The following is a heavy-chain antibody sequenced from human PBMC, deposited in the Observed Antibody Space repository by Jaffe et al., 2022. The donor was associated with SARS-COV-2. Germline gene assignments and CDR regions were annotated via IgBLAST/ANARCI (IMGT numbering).Heavy chain of an antibody. CDR1: GDSIGSGGYY. CDR2: IYYTGSA. V-gene: IGHV4-31*03. J-gene: IGHJ5*02. Sequence: QVQLQESGPGLVKPSQALSLNCSVSGDSIGSGGYYWTWIRQYPEKGLEWLGSIYYTGSAYYNPSLKSRVKILVDTSKNQFSLRLTSMTAADTAVYYCARGRRGLRRSRTTATSSWFDPWGQGTLVTVSS. CDR3: ARGRRGLRRSRTTATSSWFDP. D-gene: IGHD1-1*01.